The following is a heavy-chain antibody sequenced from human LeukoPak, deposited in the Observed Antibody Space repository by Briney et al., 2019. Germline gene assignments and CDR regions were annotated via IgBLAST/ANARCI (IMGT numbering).Heavy chain of an antibody. CDR2: TIPIFGTA. CDR3: ASRYDSSGYGPKNYYYYYGMDV. D-gene: IGHD3-22*01. J-gene: IGHJ6*02. CDR1: GGTFSSYA. V-gene: IGHV1-69*01. Sequence: ASVKVSCKASGGTFSSYAISWVRQAPGQGLEWMGGTIPIFGTANYAQKFQGRVTITADESTSTAYMELSSLRSEDTAVYYCASRYDSSGYGPKNYYYYYGMDVWGQGTTVTVSS.